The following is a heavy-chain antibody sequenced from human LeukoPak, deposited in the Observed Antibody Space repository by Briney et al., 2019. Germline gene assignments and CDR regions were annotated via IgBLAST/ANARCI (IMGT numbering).Heavy chain of an antibody. V-gene: IGHV3-53*01. CDR3: AKGRNSGWYDLFDC. Sequence: QAGGSLRLSCAASGFTVSSNYMSWVRQAPGKGLEWVSVIYSGGSTYYADSVKGRFTISRDNSKDTLYLQMNSLRAEDTAVYYCAKGRNSGWYDLFDCWGQGTLVTVFS. CDR1: GFTVSSNY. CDR2: IYSGGST. D-gene: IGHD6-19*01. J-gene: IGHJ4*02.